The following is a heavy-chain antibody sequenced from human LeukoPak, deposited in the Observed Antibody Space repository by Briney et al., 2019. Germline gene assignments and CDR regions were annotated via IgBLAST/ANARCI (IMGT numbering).Heavy chain of an antibody. Sequence: PGRSLRLSCAASGFTFSSYAMHWVRQAPGKGLEWVAVISYDGSNKYYADSVKGRFTISRDNSKNTLYLQMNSLRAEDTAVYYCARDSLPRVFLPGGYFQHWGQGTLVTVSS. CDR3: ARDSLPRVFLPGGYFQH. D-gene: IGHD3-10*01. V-gene: IGHV3-30*04. J-gene: IGHJ1*01. CDR2: ISYDGSNK. CDR1: GFTFSSYA.